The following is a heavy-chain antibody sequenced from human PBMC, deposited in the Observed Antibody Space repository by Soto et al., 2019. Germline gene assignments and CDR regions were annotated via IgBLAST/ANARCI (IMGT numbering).Heavy chain of an antibody. V-gene: IGHV1-2*04. Sequence: GASVKVSCKASGYTFTGYYMHWVRQAPGQGLEWMGWINPNSGGTNYAQKFQGWVTMTRDTSISTAYMELSRLRSDDTAVYYCARAIAVAGTRLTTFDIWGQGTMVTVS. CDR2: INPNSGGT. CDR1: GYTFTGYY. J-gene: IGHJ3*02. CDR3: ARAIAVAGTRLTTFDI. D-gene: IGHD6-19*01.